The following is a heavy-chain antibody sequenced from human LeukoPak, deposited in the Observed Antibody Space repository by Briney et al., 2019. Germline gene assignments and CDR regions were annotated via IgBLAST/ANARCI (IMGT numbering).Heavy chain of an antibody. D-gene: IGHD6-13*01. J-gene: IGHJ4*02. V-gene: IGHV4-30-2*01. CDR1: GYAIISGGFS. CDR2: IYDRGPA. CDR3: ARDRQQLVRGDYFDY. Sequence: SQTLSLTCTVSGYAIISGGFSWNWIRQPPGKGLEWIGCIYDRGPAHYNPSLKSRVTISVDTSKNQFSLKLSSVTAADTAVYYCARDRQQLVRGDYFDYWGQGTLVTVSS.